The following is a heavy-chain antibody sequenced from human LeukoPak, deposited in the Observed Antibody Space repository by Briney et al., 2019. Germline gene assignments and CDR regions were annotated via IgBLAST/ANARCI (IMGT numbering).Heavy chain of an antibody. Sequence: ASETLSLTCSLSGASICSDYWSWPRQAPGKGLEWIGYIYYTGSTNYNPSLKSRVTISAETSMNQFSLKLKSVIATDTSVYYCASECFDGSAYYYYYWGQGTLVTVSS. CDR3: ASECFDGSAYYYYY. V-gene: IGHV4-59*01. J-gene: IGHJ4*02. CDR2: IYYTGST. D-gene: IGHD3-22*01. CDR1: GASICSDY.